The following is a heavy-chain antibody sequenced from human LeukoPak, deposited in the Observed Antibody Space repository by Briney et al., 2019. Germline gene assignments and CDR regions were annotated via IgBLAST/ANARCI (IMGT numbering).Heavy chain of an antibody. V-gene: IGHV3-74*01. D-gene: IGHD5-18*01. CDR2: INSDGSST. CDR1: GFTFSSYW. CDR3: AREVDTAMGIDAFDI. J-gene: IGHJ3*02. Sequence: GGSLRLSCAASGFTFSSYWMHWVRQAPGKGLAWVSRINSDGSSTSYADSVKGRFTISRDNAKNTLYLQMNRLRAEDTAVYYCAREVDTAMGIDAFDIWGQGTMVTVSS.